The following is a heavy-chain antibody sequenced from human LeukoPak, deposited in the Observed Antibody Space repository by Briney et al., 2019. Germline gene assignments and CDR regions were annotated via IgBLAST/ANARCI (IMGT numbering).Heavy chain of an antibody. CDR1: GYTFTSYY. CDR3: ARLGSSHYFDY. D-gene: IGHD6-13*01. J-gene: IGHJ4*02. CDR2: INPDSGDT. Sequence: ASVKVSCKTSGYTFTSYYMHWVRQAPGQGLEWMGGINPDSGDTDYAQKFQGRVTMTRDTSISAAYMDQGSLISDDTAIYYCARLGSSHYFDYWGQGTLVTVSS. V-gene: IGHV1-2*02.